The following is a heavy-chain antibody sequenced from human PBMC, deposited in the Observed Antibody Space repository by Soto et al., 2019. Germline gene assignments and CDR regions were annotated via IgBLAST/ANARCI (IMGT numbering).Heavy chain of an antibody. V-gene: IGHV3-21*01. Sequence: GSLRLSCAASGFTFSSYSMNWVRQAPGKGLEWVSSISSSSSYIYYADSVKGRFTISRDNAKNSLYLQMNSLRAEDTAVYYCARDRDDSSGYSEYYFDYWGQGTLVTVSS. CDR2: ISSSSSYI. D-gene: IGHD3-22*01. CDR3: ARDRDDSSGYSEYYFDY. CDR1: GFTFSSYS. J-gene: IGHJ4*02.